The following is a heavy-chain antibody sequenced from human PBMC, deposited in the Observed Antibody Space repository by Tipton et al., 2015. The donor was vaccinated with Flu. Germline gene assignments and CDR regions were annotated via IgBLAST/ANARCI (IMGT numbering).Heavy chain of an antibody. V-gene: IGHV4-39*01. CDR3: ARVVPAARGRGQFDY. Sequence: TLSPTCTVSGGSISSSSYYWGWIRQPPGKGLEWIGSIYYSGSTYYNPSLKSRVTISVDTSKNQFSLKLSSVTAADTAVYYCARVVPAARGRGQFDYWGQGTLVTVSS. CDR2: IYYSGST. J-gene: IGHJ4*02. CDR1: GGSISSSSYY. D-gene: IGHD2-2*01.